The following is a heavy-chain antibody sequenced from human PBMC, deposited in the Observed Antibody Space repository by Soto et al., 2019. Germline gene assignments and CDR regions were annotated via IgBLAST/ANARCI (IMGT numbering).Heavy chain of an antibody. CDR1: GFTFSSYA. Sequence: EVQLLESGGGLVQPGGSLRLSCAASGFTFSSYAMSWVRQAPGKGLEWVSAISSSSDSTYYADSVRGRLTISRDNSKNTLYLQMKSLSDEDTAVYYCAKCSLSSSWYVWCKYFDYWGQGTLVTVSS. J-gene: IGHJ4*02. D-gene: IGHD6-13*01. CDR2: ISSSSDST. V-gene: IGHV3-23*01. CDR3: AKCSLSSSWYVWCKYFDY.